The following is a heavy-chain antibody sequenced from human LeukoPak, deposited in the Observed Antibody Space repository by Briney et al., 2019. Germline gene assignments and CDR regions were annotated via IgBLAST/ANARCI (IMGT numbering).Heavy chain of an antibody. Sequence: GGSLRLSCAASGFTVSSNYMSWVRQAPGKGLEWVSVIYSGGSTYYADSVKGRFTISRDNSKNTLYLQMNSLRAEDTAVYYCAREGGGSTYYYYGMDVWGQGTTVTVSS. J-gene: IGHJ6*02. V-gene: IGHV3-53*01. CDR1: GFTVSSNY. CDR2: IYSGGST. CDR3: AREGGGSTYYYYGMDV. D-gene: IGHD2-15*01.